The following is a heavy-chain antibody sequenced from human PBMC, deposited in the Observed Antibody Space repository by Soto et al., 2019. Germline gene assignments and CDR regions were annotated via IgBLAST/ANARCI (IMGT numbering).Heavy chain of an antibody. J-gene: IGHJ6*02. CDR1: GGSISSGDYY. CDR3: ARDLRFGVPGSYGSGSYYNGDYYYYGMDV. Sequence: PSETLSLTCIVSGGSISSGDYYWSWIRQPPGKGLEWIGYIYHTGITFYNPSLKSRITISADTSKNQFSLKMRSVTAADTAVYYCARDLRFGVPGSYGSGSYYNGDYYYYGMDVWGQGTTVT. D-gene: IGHD3-10*01. CDR2: IYHTGIT. V-gene: IGHV4-30-4*01.